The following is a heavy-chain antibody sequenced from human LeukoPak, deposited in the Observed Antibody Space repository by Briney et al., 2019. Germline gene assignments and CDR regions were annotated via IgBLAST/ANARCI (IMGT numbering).Heavy chain of an antibody. D-gene: IGHD5-12*01. CDR2: IIPILGIA. Sequence: SVTVSCTASGGTFSIYAISWVRQAPGQGLEWMGRIIPILGIANYAQKFQGRVTITADKSTSTAYMELSSLRSEDTAVYYCARSDGIVATISDYWGQGTLVTVSS. J-gene: IGHJ4*02. CDR1: GGTFSIYA. CDR3: ARSDGIVATISDY. V-gene: IGHV1-69*04.